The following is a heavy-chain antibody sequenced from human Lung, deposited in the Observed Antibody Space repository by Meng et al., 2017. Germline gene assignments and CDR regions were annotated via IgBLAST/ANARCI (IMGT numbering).Heavy chain of an antibody. Sequence: QVQIAEWGPGLLKPSETLSLTCVVSGGSFSDYYWSWIRQPPGKGLEWIGEINHSGSTNYNPSLESRATISVDTSQNNLSLKLSSVTAADSAVYYCARGPTTMAHDFDYWGQGTLVTVSS. D-gene: IGHD4-11*01. CDR2: INHSGST. V-gene: IGHV4-34*01. CDR1: GGSFSDYY. J-gene: IGHJ4*02. CDR3: ARGPTTMAHDFDY.